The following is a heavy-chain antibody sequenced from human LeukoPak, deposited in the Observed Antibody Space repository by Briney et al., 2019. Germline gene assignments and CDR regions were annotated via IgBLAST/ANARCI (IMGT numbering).Heavy chain of an antibody. J-gene: IGHJ4*02. D-gene: IGHD2-2*01. Sequence: GGSLRLSCAASGFTFSSYWMSWVRQAPGKGLEWVASIKQDGSEKYCVDSVKGRFTISRDNSKNTLYLQMNSLRAEDTAVYYCALGGKTYCSSTSCYPFLFDYWGQGTLVTVSS. V-gene: IGHV3-7*01. CDR2: IKQDGSEK. CDR3: ALGGKTYCSSTSCYPFLFDY. CDR1: GFTFSSYW.